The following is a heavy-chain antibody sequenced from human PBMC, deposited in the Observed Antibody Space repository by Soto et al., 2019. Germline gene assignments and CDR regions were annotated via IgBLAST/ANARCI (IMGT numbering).Heavy chain of an antibody. V-gene: IGHV3-7*01. CDR3: ARDPDHLCGGDCYSDV. CDR2: IKQDGSEK. D-gene: IGHD2-21*02. J-gene: IGHJ4*02. CDR1: GFTFSSYW. Sequence: GGSLRLSCAASGFTFSSYWMTWVRQAPGKGLEWVANIKQDGSEKYYVDSVKGRFTISRDNAQNSLSLQMNSLRADDTAVYYCARDPDHLCGGDCYSDVWGQRTLVTVCS.